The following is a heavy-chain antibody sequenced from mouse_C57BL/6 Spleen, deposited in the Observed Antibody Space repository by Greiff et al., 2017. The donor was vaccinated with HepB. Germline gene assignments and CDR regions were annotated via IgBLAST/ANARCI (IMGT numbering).Heavy chain of an antibody. D-gene: IGHD2-3*01. V-gene: IGHV5-6*02. CDR1: GFTFSSYG. J-gene: IGHJ1*03. Sequence: DVMLVESGGDFVKPGGSLKLSCAASGFTFSSYGMSWVRQTPDKRLEWVATISSGGSYTYYPDSVKGRFTISRDNAKNTLYLQMSSLKSEDTAMYYCARRYDGYYSWYFDVWGTGTTVTVSS. CDR3: ARRYDGYYSWYFDV. CDR2: ISSGGSYT.